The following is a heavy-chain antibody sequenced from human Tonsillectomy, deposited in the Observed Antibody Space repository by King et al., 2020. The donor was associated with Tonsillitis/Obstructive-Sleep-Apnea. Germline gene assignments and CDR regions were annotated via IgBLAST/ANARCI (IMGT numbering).Heavy chain of an antibody. Sequence: VQLVESGGGLVQPGGSLRLFCALSGFTFSRYWMTWVRQAPGKGLEGVANIKQDGSVQNDLDSVRGRFTISRDNAKNSLYLQMTSLRAEDTAVYYCARDGGYCSSTNCYDAFDVCGQGTMVTVSS. D-gene: IGHD2-2*01. J-gene: IGHJ3*01. CDR3: ARDGGYCSSTNCYDAFDV. CDR1: GFTFSRYW. CDR2: IKQDGSVQ. V-gene: IGHV3-7*04.